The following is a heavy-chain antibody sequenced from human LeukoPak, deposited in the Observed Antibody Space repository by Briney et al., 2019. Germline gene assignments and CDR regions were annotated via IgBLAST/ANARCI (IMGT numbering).Heavy chain of an antibody. Sequence: SETLSLTCTVSGGSISSGSYYWSWIRQPAGKGLEWIGRIYTSGSTNYNPSLKSRVTISVDTSKNQFSLKLGSVTAADTAVYYCAREFYYDSSGYYSVYFDYWGQGTLVTVSS. J-gene: IGHJ4*02. CDR2: IYTSGST. V-gene: IGHV4-61*02. D-gene: IGHD3-22*01. CDR3: AREFYYDSSGYYSVYFDY. CDR1: GGSISSGSYY.